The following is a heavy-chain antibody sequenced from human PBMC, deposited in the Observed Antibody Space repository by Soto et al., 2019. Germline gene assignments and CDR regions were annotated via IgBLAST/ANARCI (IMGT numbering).Heavy chain of an antibody. D-gene: IGHD6-6*01. CDR2: IYYSGST. CDR1: GGSISSSSYY. V-gene: IGHV4-39*01. J-gene: IGHJ6*02. CDR3: ASSSSGGPGHYYYGMDV. Sequence: PSETLSLTCTVSGGSISSSSYYWGWIRQPPGKGLEWIGSIYYSGSTYYNPSHKSRVTISVDTSKNQFSLKLSSVTAADTAVYYCASSSSGGPGHYYYGMDVWGQGTTVTV.